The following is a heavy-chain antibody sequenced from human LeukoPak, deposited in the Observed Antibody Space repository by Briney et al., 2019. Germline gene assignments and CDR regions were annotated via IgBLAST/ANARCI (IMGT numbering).Heavy chain of an antibody. Sequence: PSETLSLTCTVSGGSISSSSYYWGWIRQPPGKGLEWIVNIYYSGTTYYNPSLESRVTISLDTSKNQFSLKLSSVTAADTAVYYCASAENYSNYYFDYWGQGTLVTVSS. CDR2: IYYSGTT. CDR1: GGSISSSSYY. J-gene: IGHJ4*02. V-gene: IGHV4-39*07. D-gene: IGHD4-11*01. CDR3: ASAENYSNYYFDY.